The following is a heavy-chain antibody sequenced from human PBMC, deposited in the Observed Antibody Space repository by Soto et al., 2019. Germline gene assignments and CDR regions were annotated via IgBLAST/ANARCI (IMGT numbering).Heavy chain of an antibody. D-gene: IGHD1-20*01. CDR2: ISYDGSNK. CDR1: GFTFSSYG. V-gene: IGHV3-30*18. J-gene: IGHJ6*02. CDR3: AKPQRRITGTTTSRPYYYYYGMDV. Sequence: GGSLRLSCAASGFTFSSYGMHWVRQAPGKVLEGVAVISYDGSNKYYADSVKGRFTISRDNSKNTLYLQMNSLRAEDTAVYYCAKPQRRITGTTTSRPYYYYYGMDVWGQGTTVTVSS.